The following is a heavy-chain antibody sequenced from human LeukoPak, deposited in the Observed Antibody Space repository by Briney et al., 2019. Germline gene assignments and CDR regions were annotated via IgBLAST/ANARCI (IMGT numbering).Heavy chain of an antibody. CDR1: GYTFTACY. CDR2: IYPNSGDT. V-gene: IGHV1-2*02. CDR3: VRVCRGCNGDNYFFDY. Sequence: ASVKVSCKASGYTFTACYLHWVRQAPGQGLEWMGWIYPNSGDTHYRQTFQGRVTMTRDTSINTAYVELSRLRSDDTAVYYCVRVCRGCNGDNYFFDYWGQGTLVTVSS. D-gene: IGHD2-15*01. J-gene: IGHJ4*02.